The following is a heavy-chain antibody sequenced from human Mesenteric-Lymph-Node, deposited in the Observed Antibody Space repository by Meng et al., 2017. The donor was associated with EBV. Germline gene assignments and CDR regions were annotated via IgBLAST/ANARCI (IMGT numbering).Heavy chain of an antibody. J-gene: IGHJ4*02. CDR2: IYWDDDR. D-gene: IGHD3-10*01. V-gene: IGHV2-5*02. Sequence: QIPFKESGPTLVKPAQTVTLTCTFSGFSLTTRGVGVGWVRQPPGKALEWLALIYWDDDRRFTPSLKNRLTIAKDTSRDQVFLTLTDMDPVDTGTYYCAFSRLGDYFDSWGQGTLVTVSS. CDR3: AFSRLGDYFDS. CDR1: GFSLTTRGVG.